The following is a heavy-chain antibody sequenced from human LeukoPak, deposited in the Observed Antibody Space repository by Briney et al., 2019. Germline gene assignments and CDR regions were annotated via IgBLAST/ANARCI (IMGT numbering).Heavy chain of an antibody. CDR3: ARMGYDYVWGSYRYGFDY. J-gene: IGHJ4*02. Sequence: GGSLRLSCAASGFTFSSYAMSWVRQAPGKGLEWVAVISYDGSNKYYADSVKGRFTISRDNSKNTLYLQMNSLRAEDTAVYYCARMGYDYVWGSYRYGFDYWGQGTLVTVSS. CDR1: GFTFSSYA. V-gene: IGHV3-30-3*01. CDR2: ISYDGSNK. D-gene: IGHD3-16*02.